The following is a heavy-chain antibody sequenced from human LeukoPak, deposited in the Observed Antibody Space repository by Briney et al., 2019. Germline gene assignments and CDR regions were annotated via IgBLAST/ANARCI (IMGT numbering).Heavy chain of an antibody. CDR1: GGTFISYA. D-gene: IGHD1-1*01. V-gene: IGHV1-69*05. CDR2: IIPIFGTA. Sequence: GASVKVSCKASGGTFISYAISWVRQAPGQGLEWMGGIIPIFGTANYAQKFQGRVTITTDESTSTAYMELSSLRSEDAAVYYCARDATGTPASYWGQGTLVTVSS. J-gene: IGHJ4*02. CDR3: ARDATGTPASY.